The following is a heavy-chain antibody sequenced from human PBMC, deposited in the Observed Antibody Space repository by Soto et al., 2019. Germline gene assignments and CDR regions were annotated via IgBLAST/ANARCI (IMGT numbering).Heavy chain of an antibody. CDR2: IYHSGTT. V-gene: IGHV4-30-2*03. J-gene: IGHJ6*02. CDR3: ARLHGYCISSSCHGHYAMDV. Sequence: SETLSLTCAASGGSISSGGYSWSWIRQPPGKGLEWIGYIYHSGTTYYNPSLNSRVTVSVDTSKNQFSLKVTSVTAADTAVYYCARLHGYCISSSCHGHYAMDVWGQGTTVTVSS. CDR1: GGSISSGGYS. D-gene: IGHD2-2*01.